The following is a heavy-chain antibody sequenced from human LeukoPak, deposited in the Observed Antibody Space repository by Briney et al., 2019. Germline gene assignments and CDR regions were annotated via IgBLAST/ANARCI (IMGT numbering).Heavy chain of an antibody. Sequence: GESLKISCKGSGYSFTSYWIGWVRRMPGKGLEWMGIIYPGDSDTRYSPSFQGQVTISADKSISTAYLQWSSLKASDTAMYYCASGGYCSGGSCSDAFDIWGQGTMVTVSS. D-gene: IGHD2-15*01. V-gene: IGHV5-51*01. CDR1: GYSFTSYW. J-gene: IGHJ3*02. CDR3: ASGGYCSGGSCSDAFDI. CDR2: IYPGDSDT.